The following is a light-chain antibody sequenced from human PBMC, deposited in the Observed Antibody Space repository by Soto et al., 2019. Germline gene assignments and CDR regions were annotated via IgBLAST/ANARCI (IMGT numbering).Light chain of an antibody. J-gene: IGKJ4*01. V-gene: IGKV1-8*01. CDR2: AAS. Sequence: AIRMTQSPSSFSASTGDRVTITCRASQGISSYLAWYQQKPGKAPKLLIYAASTLQSGVPSRFSSSGSGTDFTLTISCLQSEDFATYYCQQYYSYPLTFGGGTKVDTK. CDR1: QGISSY. CDR3: QQYYSYPLT.